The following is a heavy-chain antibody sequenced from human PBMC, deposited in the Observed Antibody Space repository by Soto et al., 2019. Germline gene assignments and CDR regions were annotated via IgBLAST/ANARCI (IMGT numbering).Heavy chain of an antibody. CDR1: GGTFSSYA. J-gene: IGHJ6*02. CDR3: ARVCYYDSSGYPHPMDV. Sequence: GASVKVSCKASGGTFSSYAISWVRQAPGQGLEWMGGIIPIFGTANYAQKFQGRVTITADESTSTAYMELSSLRSEDTAVYYCARVCYYDSSGYPHPMDVWGQGTTVTVSS. CDR2: IIPIFGTA. V-gene: IGHV1-69*13. D-gene: IGHD3-22*01.